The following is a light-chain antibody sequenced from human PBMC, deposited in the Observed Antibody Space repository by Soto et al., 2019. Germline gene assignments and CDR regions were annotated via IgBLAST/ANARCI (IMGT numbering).Light chain of an antibody. Sequence: QSALTQPASVSGSPGQSITISCTGTRDDIGDYNYVSWYQQYPGKAPKLIIFEVSNRPSGVSDRFSGSKSGNTASLTISGLQAEDETDYYCSSYTSTNHVVFGGGTKLTVL. CDR3: SSYTSTNHVV. CDR1: RDDIGDYNY. J-gene: IGLJ2*01. CDR2: EVS. V-gene: IGLV2-14*01.